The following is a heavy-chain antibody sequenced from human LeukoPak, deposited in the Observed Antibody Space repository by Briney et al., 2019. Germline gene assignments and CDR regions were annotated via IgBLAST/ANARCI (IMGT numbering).Heavy chain of an antibody. CDR2: IYHSEST. CDR3: ARGEEYGSGTVHFDD. J-gene: IGHJ4*02. CDR1: GGSISSSNW. Sequence: SETLSLICAVSGGSISSSNWWSSVRQPPGKGGEWIGEIYHSESTYYNPSLKSRVTISVDNSKNQFSVTLRAVTAADTAVYYCARGEEYGSGTVHFDDWGQGTLVTVSS. V-gene: IGHV4-4*02. D-gene: IGHD3-10*01.